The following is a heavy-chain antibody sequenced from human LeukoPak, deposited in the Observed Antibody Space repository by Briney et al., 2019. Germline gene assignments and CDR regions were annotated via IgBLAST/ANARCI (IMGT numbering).Heavy chain of an antibody. CDR2: ITSSSSKM. CDR1: GFIFSDHY. J-gene: IGHJ4*02. Sequence: GGSLRLSCAASGFIFSDHYMSWIRQAPGKGLEWISYITSSSSKMFYADSVKGRFTISRDNSKNSLFLQMDSLRVEDTAVYYCARRIVAAGGYFDSWGQGILVIVSS. D-gene: IGHD5-12*01. V-gene: IGHV3-11*01. CDR3: ARRIVAAGGYFDS.